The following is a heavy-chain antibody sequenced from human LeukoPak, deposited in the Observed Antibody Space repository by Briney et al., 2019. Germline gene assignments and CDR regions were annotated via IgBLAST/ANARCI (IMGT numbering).Heavy chain of an antibody. CDR2: IYYSGST. CDR1: GGSISSYY. V-gene: IGHV4-59*01. D-gene: IGHD3-9*01. CDR3: ASATYDILTGYYGGDAFDI. Sequence: SETLPLTCTVSGGSISSYYWSWIRQPPGKGLEWIGYIYYSGSTNYNPSLKSRVTISVDTSKNQFSLKMSSVTAADTAVYYCASATYDILTGYYGGDAFDIWGQGTMGSPS. J-gene: IGHJ3*02.